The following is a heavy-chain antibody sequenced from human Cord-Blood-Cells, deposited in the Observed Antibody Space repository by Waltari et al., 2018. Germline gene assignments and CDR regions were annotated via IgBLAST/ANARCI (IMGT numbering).Heavy chain of an antibody. D-gene: IGHD1-26*01. J-gene: IGHJ3*02. CDR3: ARMPLIVGATKHDGSDAFDI. V-gene: IGHV2-26*01. Sequence: QVTLKESGPVLVKPTETLTLTCTVSGFSLSNARMGVSWIRQPPGKALEWLAHIFSNDEKSYSTSLKSRLTISKDTSKSQVVLTMTNMDPVDTATYYCARMPLIVGATKHDGSDAFDIWGQGTMVTVSS. CDR2: IFSNDEK. CDR1: GFSLSNARMG.